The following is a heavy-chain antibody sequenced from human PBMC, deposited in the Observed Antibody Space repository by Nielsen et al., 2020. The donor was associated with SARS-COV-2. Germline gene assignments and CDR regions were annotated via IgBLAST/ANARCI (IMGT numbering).Heavy chain of an antibody. V-gene: IGHV3-23*01. CDR3: AKDPRGDFPTLFDY. CDR2: ISGSGGST. J-gene: IGHJ4*02. Sequence: GGSLRLSCAASGFTFSSYAMSWVRQAPGKGLEWVSAISGSGGSTYYADSVKGRFTISRDDSKNTLYLQMNSLRVEDTAVYYCAKDPRGDFPTLFDYWGQGTLVTVSS. CDR1: GFTFSSYA. D-gene: IGHD2-21*02.